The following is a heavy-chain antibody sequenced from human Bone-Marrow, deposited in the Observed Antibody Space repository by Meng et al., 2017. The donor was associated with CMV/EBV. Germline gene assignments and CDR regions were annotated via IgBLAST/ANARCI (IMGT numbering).Heavy chain of an antibody. D-gene: IGHD3-3*01. CDR2: INSDGSST. J-gene: IGHJ4*02. V-gene: IGHV3-74*01. CDR1: GFTFSSYW. CDR3: AREGLLYSDPFDY. Sequence: GESLKISCAASGFTFSSYWMHWVRQAPGKGLVWVSRINSDGSSTSYADSVKGRFTISRDNAKNTLYLQRNSLRAEDTAVYYCAREGLLYSDPFDYWGQGTLVTVSS.